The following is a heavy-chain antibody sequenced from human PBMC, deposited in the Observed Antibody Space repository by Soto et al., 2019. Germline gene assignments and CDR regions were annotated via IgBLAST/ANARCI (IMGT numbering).Heavy chain of an antibody. CDR2: INAGNGNT. D-gene: IGHD3-10*01. V-gene: IGHV1-3*01. CDR1: GYTFTSYA. J-gene: IGHJ4*02. CDR3: ARLAGSPSNLFHFDY. Sequence: GASVKVSCKASGYTFTSYAMHWVRQAPGQRLEWMGWINAGNGNTKYSQKFQGRVTITRDTSASPAYMELSSLRSEDTAVYYCARLAGSPSNLFHFDYWGQGTLVTVSS.